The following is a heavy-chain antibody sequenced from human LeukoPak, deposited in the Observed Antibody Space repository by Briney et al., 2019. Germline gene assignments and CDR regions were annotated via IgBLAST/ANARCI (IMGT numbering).Heavy chain of an antibody. V-gene: IGHV3-74*01. CDR3: ARGVGGSGSDTAYYYYYYYGMDV. J-gene: IGHJ6*02. CDR1: GFTFSSYW. CDR2: INSDGSST. Sequence: GGSLRLSCAASGFTFSSYWMHWVRQVPGKGLVWVSRINSDGSSTSYADSVKGRFTISRDNAKNTLYLQMNSLRAEDTAVYYCARGVGGSGSDTAYYYYYYYGMDVWGQGTTVTVSS. D-gene: IGHD3-10*01.